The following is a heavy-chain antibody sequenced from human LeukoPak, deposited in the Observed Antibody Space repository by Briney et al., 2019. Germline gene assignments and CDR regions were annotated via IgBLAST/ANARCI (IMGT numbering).Heavy chain of an antibody. V-gene: IGHV3-30-3*01. Sequence: GGSLRLSCAASGFTFSSYAMHWVRQAPGKGLEWVAVISYDGSNKYYADSMKGRFTISRDNSKNTLYLQMNSLRAEDTAVYYCAREGGSSSWYYDYWGQGTLVTVSS. D-gene: IGHD6-13*01. CDR1: GFTFSSYA. CDR3: AREGGSSSWYYDY. J-gene: IGHJ4*02. CDR2: ISYDGSNK.